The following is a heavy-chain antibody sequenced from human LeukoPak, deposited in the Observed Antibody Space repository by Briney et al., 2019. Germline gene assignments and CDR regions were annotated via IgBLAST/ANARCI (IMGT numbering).Heavy chain of an antibody. J-gene: IGHJ5*02. V-gene: IGHV4-59*01. CDR1: GGSISSYY. D-gene: IGHD3-3*01. Sequence: SETLSLTRTVSGGSISSYYWSWIRQPPGKGLEWIGYIYYSGSTNYNPSLKSRVTMSVDTSKNQFSLKLDSVTAADTAVYYCARAPYYDFWSGYSDNYFDPWGQGTLVTVSS. CDR3: ARAPYYDFWSGYSDNYFDP. CDR2: IYYSGST.